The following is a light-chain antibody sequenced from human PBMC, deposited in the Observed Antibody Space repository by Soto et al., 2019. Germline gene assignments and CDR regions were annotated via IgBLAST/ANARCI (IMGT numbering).Light chain of an antibody. V-gene: IGKV3-20*01. Sequence: EVVLTQSPGTLSLSPGERATLSCRASQSVSTSYLVWYQQKAGQAPRLLIYGASNRATGIPDRFSGSGSGADFTLTIIRLEPEDFAVYYCQQYAMSPYTFGQGTKLDIK. J-gene: IGKJ2*01. CDR3: QQYAMSPYT. CDR2: GAS. CDR1: QSVSTSY.